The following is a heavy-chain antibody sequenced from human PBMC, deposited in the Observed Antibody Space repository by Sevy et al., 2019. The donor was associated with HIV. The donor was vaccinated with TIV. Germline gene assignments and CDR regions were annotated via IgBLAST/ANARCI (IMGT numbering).Heavy chain of an antibody. V-gene: IGHV1-46*03. D-gene: IGHD6-6*01. CDR1: GYTFTSYY. CDR3: AREGSSATKNNWFDP. J-gene: IGHJ5*02. CDR2: ITPSGGST. Sequence: ASVKVSCKASGYTFTSYYMHWVRQAPGQGLEWMGIITPSGGSTSYAQKFQGRVTMTRDTSTSTVYMELSSLRSEDTAVYYCAREGSSATKNNWFDPWGQGTLVTVSS.